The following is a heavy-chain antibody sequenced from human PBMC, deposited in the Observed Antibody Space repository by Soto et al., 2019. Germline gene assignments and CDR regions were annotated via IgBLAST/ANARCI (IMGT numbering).Heavy chain of an antibody. CDR3: VSQRTTVPTQAYFDY. D-gene: IGHD4-17*01. V-gene: IGHV4-39*01. CDR2: VYYRGRS. Sequence: SETLSLTCTVSGGSVTNSSYYWGWIRQSPGKGLEWIGSVYYRGRSYSKSSVKSRVTISVDTSKNRFSLSLNPVTASDTAVYFCVSQRTTVPTQAYFDYWDPGALVTVS. CDR1: GGSVTNSSYY. J-gene: IGHJ4*02.